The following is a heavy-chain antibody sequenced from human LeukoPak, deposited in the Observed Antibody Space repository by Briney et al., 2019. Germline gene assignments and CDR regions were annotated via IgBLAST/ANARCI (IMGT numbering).Heavy chain of an antibody. Sequence: PSGTLSLTCTVSGDSIISNIYWWDWVRLPPGKGLEWIGATFYTGRTFYSPSLKSRVTISVDTSKNQFSLDLSSATAADTAVYYCARRRHNFDFYDVWGQGTRATVSS. V-gene: IGHV4-39*01. CDR1: GDSIISNIYW. J-gene: IGHJ3*01. CDR3: ARRRHNFDFYDV. D-gene: IGHD3/OR15-3a*01. CDR2: TFYTGRT.